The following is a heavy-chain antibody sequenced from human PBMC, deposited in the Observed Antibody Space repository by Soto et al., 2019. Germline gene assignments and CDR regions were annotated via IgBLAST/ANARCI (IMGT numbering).Heavy chain of an antibody. CDR3: ARGGAAGRGAAFDL. CDR2: INGDGTRA. J-gene: IGHJ3*01. CDR1: GFTFRNQW. D-gene: IGHD3-10*01. Sequence: EVQLEESGGGSVQLGESLRVSCVASGFTFRNQWMHWVRQVPGKGLVWVCRINGDGTRASYADFVKGRFTISRDNAQHPLFAQLNTWTVHDTGLCPCARGGAAGRGAAFDLWGPGTTVAVSS. V-gene: IGHV3-74*01.